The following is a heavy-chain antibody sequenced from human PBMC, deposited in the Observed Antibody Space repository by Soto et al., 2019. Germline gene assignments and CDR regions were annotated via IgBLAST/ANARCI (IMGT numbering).Heavy chain of an antibody. Sequence: ESGGGVVQPGRSLRLSCAASGFTFSSYGMHWVRQAPGKGLEWVAVISYDGSNKYYADSVKGRFTISRDNSKNTLYLQMNSLRAEDTAVCYCAKDSGDYGAYAHPTPFDYWGQGTLVTVSS. CDR1: GFTFSSYG. V-gene: IGHV3-30*18. D-gene: IGHD4-17*01. CDR2: ISYDGSNK. J-gene: IGHJ4*02. CDR3: AKDSGDYGAYAHPTPFDY.